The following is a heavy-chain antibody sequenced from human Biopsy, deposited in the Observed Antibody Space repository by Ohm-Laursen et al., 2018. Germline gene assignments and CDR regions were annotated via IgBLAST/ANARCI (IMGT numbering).Heavy chain of an antibody. J-gene: IGHJ5*01. CDR1: GFIFSDYG. V-gene: IGHV3-9*01. D-gene: IGHD6-25*01. Sequence: SLRLSCTASGFIFSDYGMHWVRQAPGKGLEWVSGISGSSNNIIYADSVRGRFTISRDNAKSSLYLEMNSLRSEDTAFYYCTKRRTAVRPFYSWGHGTLVTVSS. CDR2: ISGSSNNI. CDR3: TKRRTAVRPFYS.